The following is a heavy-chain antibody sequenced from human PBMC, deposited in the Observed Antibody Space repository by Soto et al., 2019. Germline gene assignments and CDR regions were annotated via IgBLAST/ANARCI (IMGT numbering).Heavy chain of an antibody. D-gene: IGHD3-22*01. Sequence: EVQLVESGGGLVQPGGSLRLSCAASGFTFSSYWMHWVRQAPGKGLVWVSCINSDGTSTTYADSVKGRFTISRDNAKNTLYLQINSLSAEDTAVYYCLRENYDSSGGNWGQGTLVTVSS. CDR3: LRENYDSSGGN. CDR1: GFTFSSYW. J-gene: IGHJ4*02. CDR2: INSDGTST. V-gene: IGHV3-74*01.